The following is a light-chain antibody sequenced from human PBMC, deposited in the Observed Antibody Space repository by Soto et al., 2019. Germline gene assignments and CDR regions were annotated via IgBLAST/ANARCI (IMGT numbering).Light chain of an antibody. V-gene: IGKV3-20*01. CDR2: GAS. CDR1: QSVSSSY. J-gene: IGKJ1*01. Sequence: EVVLTQSPGTLSLSPGERATLSCRASQSVSSSYLAWYQQKPGQAPRLLIYGASSRATGIPDRFSGSGSGTDFPLTISRLEPEDFAVYYCQQYDSSPLKTFGQGTKVEIK. CDR3: QQYDSSPLKT.